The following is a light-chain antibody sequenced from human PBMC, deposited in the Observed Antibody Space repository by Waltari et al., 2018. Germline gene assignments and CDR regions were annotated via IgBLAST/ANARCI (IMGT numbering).Light chain of an antibody. CDR3: QQYASSVLYT. Sequence: IVLTQSPGTLSLSPGDRASLSCKANQSLGKNYLAWYQHKPGQAPRLLIYGASSRAAGIPDRFSGSGSGTDFTLTISRLEPEDFAVYYCQQYASSVLYTFGQGTKLEIK. CDR1: QSLGKNY. V-gene: IGKV3-20*01. CDR2: GAS. J-gene: IGKJ2*01.